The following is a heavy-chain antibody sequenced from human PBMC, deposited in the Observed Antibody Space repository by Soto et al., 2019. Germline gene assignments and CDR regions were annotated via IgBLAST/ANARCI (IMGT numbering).Heavy chain of an antibody. CDR3: ARGPGGSGSYYLYYYYYGMDV. Sequence: QVQLQQWGAGLLKPSETLSLTCAVYGGSFSGYYWSWIRQPPGKGLEWIGEINHSGSTNYNPSLKSRVTISVDTSKNQFSLKLSSVTAADTAVYYCARGPGGSGSYYLYYYYYGMDVWGQGTTVTVSS. D-gene: IGHD3-10*01. V-gene: IGHV4-34*01. J-gene: IGHJ6*02. CDR1: GGSFSGYY. CDR2: INHSGST.